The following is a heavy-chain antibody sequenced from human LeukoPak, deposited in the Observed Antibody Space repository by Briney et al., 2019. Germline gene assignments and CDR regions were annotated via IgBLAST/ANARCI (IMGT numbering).Heavy chain of an antibody. J-gene: IGHJ1*01. CDR2: INPNSGGT. V-gene: IGHV1-2*02. CDR1: GGAFSSYA. D-gene: IGHD3-22*01. CDR3: AREASLTYYYDSSGSEYFQH. Sequence: GASVRVSCKASGGAFSSYAISWVRQAPGQGLEWMGWINPNSGGTNYAQKFQGRVTMTRDTSISTAYMELSRLRSDDTAVYYCAREASLTYYYDSSGSEYFQHWGQGTLVTVSS.